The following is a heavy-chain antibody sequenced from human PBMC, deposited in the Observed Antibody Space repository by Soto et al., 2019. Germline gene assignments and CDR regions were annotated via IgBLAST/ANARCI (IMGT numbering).Heavy chain of an antibody. CDR1: GGSISSSSYY. V-gene: IGHV4-39*01. CDR3: AGYSGYDFRYYFDY. Sequence: PSETLSLTCTVSGGSISSSSYYWGWIRQPPGKGLEWIGSIYYSGSTYYNPSLKSRVTISVDTSKNQFSLKLSSVTAADTAVYYCAGYSGYDFRYYFDYWGQGTLVTVSS. J-gene: IGHJ4*02. CDR2: IYYSGST. D-gene: IGHD5-12*01.